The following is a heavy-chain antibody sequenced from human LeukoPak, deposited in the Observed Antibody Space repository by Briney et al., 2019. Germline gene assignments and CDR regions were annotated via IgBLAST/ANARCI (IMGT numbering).Heavy chain of an antibody. Sequence: KPGESLKISCKGSGYSFTNYWIGWVRQVPGKGLEGVGIIFPGDSDTRYSPSFQGQVTISADKSISAAYLQWSSLKASDTAMYFCARRPCSSISCFFDYWGQGTLVTVSS. CDR2: IFPGDSDT. V-gene: IGHV5-51*03. D-gene: IGHD2-2*01. CDR1: GYSFTNYW. J-gene: IGHJ4*02. CDR3: ARRPCSSISCFFDY.